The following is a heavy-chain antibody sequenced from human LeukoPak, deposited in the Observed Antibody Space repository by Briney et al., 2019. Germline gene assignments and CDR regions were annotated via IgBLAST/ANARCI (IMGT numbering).Heavy chain of an antibody. CDR2: ISGSGGST. CDR3: AKDPLRYFGTIWSFDY. Sequence: PGGSLRLSCAASGFTFSSYAMSWVRQAPGKGLEWVSAISGSGGSTYYADSVKGRFTISRDNSKNTLYLQMNSLRAEDTAVYYCAKDPLRYFGTIWSFDYWGQGTLVTVSS. CDR1: GFTFSSYA. D-gene: IGHD3-9*01. V-gene: IGHV3-23*01. J-gene: IGHJ4*02.